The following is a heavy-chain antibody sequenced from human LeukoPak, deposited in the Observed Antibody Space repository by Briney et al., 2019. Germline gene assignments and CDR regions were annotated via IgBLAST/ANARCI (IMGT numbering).Heavy chain of an antibody. CDR3: AIIYYYDSSGPLD. Sequence: ASVKVSCKASGYTFTGYYMHWVRQAPGQGLEWMGWINPNSGGTNYAQKFQGRVTMTRDTSISTAYMELSRLRSDDTAVYYCAIIYYYDSSGPLDWGQGTLVTVSS. V-gene: IGHV1-2*02. J-gene: IGHJ4*02. D-gene: IGHD3-22*01. CDR2: INPNSGGT. CDR1: GYTFTGYY.